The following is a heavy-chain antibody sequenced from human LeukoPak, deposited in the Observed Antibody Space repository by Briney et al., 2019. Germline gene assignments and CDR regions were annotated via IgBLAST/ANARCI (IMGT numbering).Heavy chain of an antibody. CDR2: ISSSGSTI. D-gene: IGHD3-22*01. Sequence: GGSLRLSCAASGFTFSSYAMSWVRQAPGKGLEWVSYISSSGSTIYYADSVKGRFTISRDNAKNSLYLQMNSLRAEDTAVYYCARSYYDSSGYYYYYYGMDVWGQGTTVTVSS. CDR1: GFTFSSYA. CDR3: ARSYYDSSGYYYYYYGMDV. J-gene: IGHJ6*02. V-gene: IGHV3-48*04.